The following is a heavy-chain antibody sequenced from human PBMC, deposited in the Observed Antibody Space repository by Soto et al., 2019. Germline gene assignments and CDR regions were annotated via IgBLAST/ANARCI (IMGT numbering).Heavy chain of an antibody. CDR2: ISSNGGNT. V-gene: IGHV3-64*04. D-gene: IGHD3-10*01. Sequence: GGSLRLSCSASGFTFSSYAMHWVRQAPGKGLEYVSAISSNGGNTYYAESVRGRFSVSRDNSKNTLYLQMTNLRAEDAAIYFCAKDLRPGLVVPTKSGFDPWGQGTRVTVSS. CDR3: AKDLRPGLVVPTKSGFDP. CDR1: GFTFSSYA. J-gene: IGHJ5*02.